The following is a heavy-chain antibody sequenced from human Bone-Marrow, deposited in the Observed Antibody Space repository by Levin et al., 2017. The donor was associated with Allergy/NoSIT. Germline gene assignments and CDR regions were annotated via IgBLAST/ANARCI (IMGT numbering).Heavy chain of an antibody. CDR3: TKHRFVMYVYDGFDV. J-gene: IGHJ3*01. Sequence: PGGSLRLSCAASGFTSDDYGLVWVRQVPGKGLDWVSGINWNGNNKEYADSVKGRFTITRDNANNSLYLQMNSLRDEDTAFYYCTKHRFVMYVYDGFDVWGQGILVIVSS. CDR2: INWNGNNK. CDR1: GFTSDDYG. D-gene: IGHD3-16*01. V-gene: IGHV3-9*02.